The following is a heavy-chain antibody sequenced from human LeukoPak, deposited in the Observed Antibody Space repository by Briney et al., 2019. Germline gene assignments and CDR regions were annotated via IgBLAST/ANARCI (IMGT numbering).Heavy chain of an antibody. D-gene: IGHD1-26*01. CDR3: ARDRGSTGYYYLDS. J-gene: IGHJ4*02. Sequence: SETLSLTCSVSGGPVTEYYWSWIRQPPGKGLEWIGYTYHTGSTDYSPSLKSRVTMSVDASRNQFSLKLVSVTAADTAVYYCARDRGSTGYYYLDSWGQGILVTVSS. V-gene: IGHV4-59*02. CDR1: GGPVTEYY. CDR2: TYHTGST.